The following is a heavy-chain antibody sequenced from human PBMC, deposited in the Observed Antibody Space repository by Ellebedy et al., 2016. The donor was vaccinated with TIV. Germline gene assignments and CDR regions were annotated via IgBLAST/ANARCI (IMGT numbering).Heavy chain of an antibody. CDR3: ARDLAVADTYYYYGMDV. D-gene: IGHD6-19*01. J-gene: IGHJ6*02. V-gene: IGHV3-33*01. Sequence: GESLKISXAASGFTFSSYGMHWVRQAPGKGLEWVAVIWYDGSNKYYADSVKGRFTISRDNSKNTLYLQMNSLRAEDTAVYYCARDLAVADTYYYYGMDVWGQGTTVTVSS. CDR2: IWYDGSNK. CDR1: GFTFSSYG.